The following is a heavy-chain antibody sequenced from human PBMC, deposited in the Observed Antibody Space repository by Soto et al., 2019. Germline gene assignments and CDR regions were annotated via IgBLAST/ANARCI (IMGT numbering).Heavy chain of an antibody. D-gene: IGHD6-13*01. J-gene: IGHJ5*02. V-gene: IGHV1-24*01. CDR1: GYTLTELS. CDR3: VRDVPAAGTDWFDP. CDR2: FDPEDGET. Sequence: ASVKVSCKVSGYTLTELSMHWVRQAPGKGLEWMGGFDPEDGETIYAQKFQGRVTMTEDTSTDTAYMELSSLRSEDTAVYYCVRDVPAAGTDWFDPWGQGTLVTVSS.